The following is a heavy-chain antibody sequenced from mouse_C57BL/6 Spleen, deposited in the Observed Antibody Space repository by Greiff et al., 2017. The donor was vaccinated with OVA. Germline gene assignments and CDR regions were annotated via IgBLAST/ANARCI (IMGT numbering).Heavy chain of an antibody. J-gene: IGHJ4*01. D-gene: IGHD1-1*01. CDR3: TTYGYYGNYAMDY. Sequence: EVQLQQSGAELVRPGASVKLSCTASGFNIKDDYMHWVKQRPEQGLEWIGWIDPENGDTEYASKFQGKATITADTSSNTAYLQLSSLTSEDTAVYYCTTYGYYGNYAMDYWGQGTSVTVSS. CDR1: GFNIKDDY. CDR2: IDPENGDT. V-gene: IGHV14-4*01.